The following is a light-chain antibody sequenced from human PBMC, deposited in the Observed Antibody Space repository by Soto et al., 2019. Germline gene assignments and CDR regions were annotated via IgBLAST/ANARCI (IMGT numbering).Light chain of an antibody. CDR1: TGAVTNGHF. V-gene: IGLV7-46*01. Sequence: QAVVTQEPSLTVSRGGTVTLTCGSSTGAVTNGHFPYWFQQRPGQAPRALIYDTNVKHSWTPVRFSGSLLGGKAALTLSGAQPEDEADYYCLLFPSGLRVFGGGTKLTVL. CDR3: LLFPSGLRV. J-gene: IGLJ3*02. CDR2: DTN.